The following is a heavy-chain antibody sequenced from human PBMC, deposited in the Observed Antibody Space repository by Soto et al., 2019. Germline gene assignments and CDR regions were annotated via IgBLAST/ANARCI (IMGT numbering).Heavy chain of an antibody. V-gene: IGHV2-26*01. Sequence: QVTLKESGPVLVKPTETLTLTCTVSGFSLSNARMGVSWIRQPPGKALEWLAHIFSNYEKTYSTSLKSRLPISKDTSKSQVVLTMTNMDPVDTATYYCARIWGPYYYYSMDVWGQGTTVTVSS. J-gene: IGHJ6*02. CDR3: ARIWGPYYYYSMDV. CDR2: IFSNYEK. D-gene: IGHD7-27*01. CDR1: GFSLSNARMG.